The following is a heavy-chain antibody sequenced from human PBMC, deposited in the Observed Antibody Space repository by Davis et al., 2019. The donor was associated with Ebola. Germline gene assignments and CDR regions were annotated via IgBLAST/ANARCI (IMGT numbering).Heavy chain of an antibody. Sequence: GESLKISCAASGFTFSAYDMHWVRQAPGKGLEWVSAIGTAGDTYYPGSVKGRFTISRENAKNSLYLQMNSLRTGDTAVYYCAREPIAGAFDVWGQGTMVTVSS. CDR2: IGTAGDT. V-gene: IGHV3-13*01. J-gene: IGHJ3*01. D-gene: IGHD2-21*01. CDR1: GFTFSAYD. CDR3: AREPIAGAFDV.